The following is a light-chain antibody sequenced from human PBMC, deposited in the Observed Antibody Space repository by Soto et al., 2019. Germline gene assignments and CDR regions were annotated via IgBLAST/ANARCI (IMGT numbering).Light chain of an antibody. V-gene: IGKV2-30*01. CDR2: TVS. Sequence: DVVMTQSPLSLPVTLGQPASISCRSSQSPLYSDGNTYLSWFQQRPGQSPRRLIYTVSNRGSGGRDRFSGSGSGTDCTLKISRVEAEDGGVEYRMQGTHCPWSFGQGTKVEIK. CDR1: QSPLYSDGNTY. CDR3: MQGTHCPWS. J-gene: IGKJ1*01.